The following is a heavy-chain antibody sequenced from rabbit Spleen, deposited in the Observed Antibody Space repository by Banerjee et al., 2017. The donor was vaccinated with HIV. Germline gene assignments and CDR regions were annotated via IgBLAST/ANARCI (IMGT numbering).Heavy chain of an antibody. Sequence: QSLEESGGDLVKPGASLTLTCTASGFSFSAGYYMCWVRQAPGKGLEWIACIHGGSNKNIYYASWAKDRFTISKTSSTTVTLQMTSLTAADTARYFCARDLTSAIGWNFNLWGQGTLVTVS. CDR3: ARDLTSAIGWNFNL. V-gene: IGHV1S40*01. J-gene: IGHJ4*01. CDR2: IHGGSNKNI. D-gene: IGHD1-1*01. CDR1: GFSFSAGYY.